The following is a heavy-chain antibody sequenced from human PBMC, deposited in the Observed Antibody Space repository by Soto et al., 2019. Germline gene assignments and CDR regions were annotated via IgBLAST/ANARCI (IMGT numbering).Heavy chain of an antibody. D-gene: IGHD3-3*02. Sequence: SDTLSLTCTVSGDSIISSDFYWGWVRQPPGKGLEWIGSIFYLGSSYYNPSLKSRVTMSVDTSKNQFSLRLWSVTAADTALYFCARHSLALRKNNWFDPWGQGIMVTVSS. V-gene: IGHV4-39*01. CDR1: GDSIISSDFY. J-gene: IGHJ5*02. CDR3: ARHSLALRKNNWFDP. CDR2: IFYLGSS.